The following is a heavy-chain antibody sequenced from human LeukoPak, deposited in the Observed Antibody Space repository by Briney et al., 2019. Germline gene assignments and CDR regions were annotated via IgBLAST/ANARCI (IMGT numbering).Heavy chain of an antibody. D-gene: IGHD3-3*01. V-gene: IGHV4-59*12. CDR3: ARGRPGGYDFWSGYSIQYYFDY. Sequence: TSETLSLTCTVSGGSISSYYWSWIRQPPGKGLEWIGYIYYSGSTNYNPSLKSRVTISVDTSKNQFSLKLSSVTAADTAVYYCARGRPGGYDFWSGYSIQYYFDYWGQGTLVTVSS. J-gene: IGHJ4*02. CDR2: IYYSGST. CDR1: GGSISSYY.